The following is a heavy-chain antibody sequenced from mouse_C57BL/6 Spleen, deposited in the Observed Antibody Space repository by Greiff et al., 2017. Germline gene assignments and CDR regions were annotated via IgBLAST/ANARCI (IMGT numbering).Heavy chain of an antibody. CDR3: ARKGDYYAMYY. CDR2: IRNKANGYTT. D-gene: IGHD3-3*01. CDR1: GFTFTDYY. Sequence: EVKVEESGGGLVQPGGSLSLSCAASGFTFTDYYMSWVRQPPGKALEWLGFIRNKANGYTTEYSASVRGGFTISGDNSQSVLYLQMNALRAEDSATYFCARKGDYYAMYYCGQGTSVTVSS. V-gene: IGHV7-3*01. J-gene: IGHJ4*01.